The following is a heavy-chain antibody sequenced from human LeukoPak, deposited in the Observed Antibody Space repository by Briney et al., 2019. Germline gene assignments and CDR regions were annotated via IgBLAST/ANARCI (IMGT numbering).Heavy chain of an antibody. Sequence: GGSLRLSCAASGFTFSSYGMHWVRQAPGKGLEWVAVIWYDGSNKYYADSVKGRFTISRDNSKNTLYLQMNSLRAEDTAVCYCARDQPALGIDYWGQGTLVTVSS. J-gene: IGHJ4*02. CDR1: GFTFSSYG. V-gene: IGHV3-33*01. CDR2: IWYDGSNK. CDR3: ARDQPALGIDY. D-gene: IGHD2-2*01.